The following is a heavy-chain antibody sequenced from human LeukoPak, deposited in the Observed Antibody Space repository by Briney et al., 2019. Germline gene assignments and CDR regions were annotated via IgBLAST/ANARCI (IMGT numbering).Heavy chain of an antibody. J-gene: IGHJ4*02. V-gene: IGHV3-48*01. CDR2: ISSGGSAI. CDR1: GFSFSTYS. D-gene: IGHD7-27*01. CDR3: GTGDPRFDY. Sequence: GGSLRLSCAASGFSFSTYSMNWVRQAPGKGLQWVSYISSGGSAIYYTDSVKGRFTITRDDAKNSVYLQMNSLRTEDTAVYYCGTGDPRFDYWGQGILVTVSS.